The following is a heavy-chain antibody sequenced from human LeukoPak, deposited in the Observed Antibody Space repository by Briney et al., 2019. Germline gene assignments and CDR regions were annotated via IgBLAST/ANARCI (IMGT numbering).Heavy chain of an antibody. J-gene: IGHJ4*02. Sequence: GGSLRLSCAASGFTVSSDYMGWFRQAPGKGLEYVSIIYGGGNTYYADSVKGRFTISRDNSKNTLYLQMNSLRAEDTAVYYCARDSHKLHSSAYFYFFDYWGQGTLVSVSS. CDR3: ARDSHKLHSSAYFYFFDY. V-gene: IGHV3-66*02. CDR2: IYGGGNT. CDR1: GFTVSSDY. D-gene: IGHD3-22*01.